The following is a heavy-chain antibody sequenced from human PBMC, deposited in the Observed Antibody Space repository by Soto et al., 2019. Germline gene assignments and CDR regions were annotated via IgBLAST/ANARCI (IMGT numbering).Heavy chain of an antibody. V-gene: IGHV4-4*02. CDR2: IYHTGST. J-gene: IGHJ4*02. CDR3: ATLPPRIVVMTLLFHS. Sequence: KTSETLSLTCVVSGDSISSTHWWTWVRQTPGKGLEWTGEIYHTGSTKYNPSLKNRVTISVDKSNNEFSLNLKSVTAADTAVYYCATLPPRIVVMTLLFHSWGQGTLVTVSS. CDR1: GDSISSTHW. D-gene: IGHD2-21*02.